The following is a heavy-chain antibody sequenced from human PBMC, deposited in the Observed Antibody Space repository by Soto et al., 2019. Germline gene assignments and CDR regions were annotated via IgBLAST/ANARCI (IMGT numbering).Heavy chain of an antibody. Sequence: QVQLVESGGGVVQPGRSLRLSCAASGFTFSTYAMHWVRQAPGKGLEWVAVVSYDGSNKYYADSVKGRFTISRDNSKNTLYLQMDSLRAEDTAVYYCARNVPIYDFWSGYNGEDYYYGMDVWGQGTTVTVSS. CDR2: VSYDGSNK. J-gene: IGHJ6*02. D-gene: IGHD3-3*01. V-gene: IGHV3-30-3*01. CDR3: ARNVPIYDFWSGYNGEDYYYGMDV. CDR1: GFTFSTYA.